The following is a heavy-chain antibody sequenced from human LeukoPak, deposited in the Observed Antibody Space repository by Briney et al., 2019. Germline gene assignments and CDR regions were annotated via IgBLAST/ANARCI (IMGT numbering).Heavy chain of an antibody. CDR2: ISGSGGST. D-gene: IGHD2-2*01. Sequence: GGSLRLSCAASGFTFSSYAMSWVRQAPGKGLEWVSAISGSGGSTYYADSVKGRFTISRDNSKNTLYLQMNSLRAEDTAVYYCAKGRIVVVPAAGYYYYYGMGVWGQGTTVTVSS. CDR1: GFTFSSYA. J-gene: IGHJ6*02. CDR3: AKGRIVVVPAAGYYYYYGMGV. V-gene: IGHV3-23*01.